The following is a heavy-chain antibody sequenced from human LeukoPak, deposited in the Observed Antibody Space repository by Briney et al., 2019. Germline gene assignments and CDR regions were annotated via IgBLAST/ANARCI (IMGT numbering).Heavy chain of an antibody. D-gene: IGHD2-2*01. CDR2: INHSGST. CDR3: ARGQYQLLPGNWFDP. Sequence: SETLSLTCAVYGGSFSGYYWSWIRKPPGKGLEWIGEINHSGSTNYNPSLKSRVTISVDTSKNQFSLKLSSVTAADTAVYYCARGQYQLLPGNWFDPWGQGTLVTVSS. J-gene: IGHJ5*02. V-gene: IGHV4-34*01. CDR1: GGSFSGYY.